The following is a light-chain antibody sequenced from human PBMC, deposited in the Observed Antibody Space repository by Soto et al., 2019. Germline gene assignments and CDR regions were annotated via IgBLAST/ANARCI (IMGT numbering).Light chain of an antibody. CDR1: RSVLYKSNNKNH. V-gene: IGKV4-1*01. CDR2: WAP. J-gene: IGKJ4*01. CDR3: QQYFDVPFT. Sequence: DIVMTQSPDSLAVSLGERATMNCKCSRSVLYKSNNKNHLAWYQQKPGQPPQLIIYWAPTRESGVPERFSGSGSGTDFTLTISSLEAEDVAFYWCQQYFDVPFTFGGGTKV.